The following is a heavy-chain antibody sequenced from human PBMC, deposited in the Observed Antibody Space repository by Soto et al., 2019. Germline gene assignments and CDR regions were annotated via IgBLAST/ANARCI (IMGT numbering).Heavy chain of an antibody. CDR3: ARSWGLYCSSSRCYSPWFDP. J-gene: IGHJ5*02. CDR2: ISSSGGSI. CDR1: GFTFNSHE. V-gene: IGHV3-48*03. D-gene: IGHD2-2*02. Sequence: EVQLVESGGGLVQPGGSLRLSCAGSGFTFNSHEMTWVRQAPGKGLKWISYISSSGGSIYYADSVKGRFTVSRDNAKNSLYLQMNSLRAEDTAVYYCARSWGLYCSSSRCYSPWFDPWGRGTLVTVSS.